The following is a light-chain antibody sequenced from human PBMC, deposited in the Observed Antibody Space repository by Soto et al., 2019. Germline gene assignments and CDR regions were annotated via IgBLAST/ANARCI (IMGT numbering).Light chain of an antibody. CDR2: KAS. J-gene: IGKJ2*01. Sequence: DIPMTQSPSTLSASVGDRVTITCRASQSISSWLAWYQQKPGKAPKLLIYKASSLESEVPSRFSGSGSGTEFTLTISSLQPDYFATYYCQQYNSYSYTFGQGTKLEIK. CDR3: QQYNSYSYT. V-gene: IGKV1-5*03. CDR1: QSISSW.